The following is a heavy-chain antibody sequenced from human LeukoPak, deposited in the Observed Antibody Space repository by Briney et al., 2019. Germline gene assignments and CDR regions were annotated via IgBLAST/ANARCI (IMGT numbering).Heavy chain of an antibody. Sequence: GGSLRLSCAASGFTVSDNYMTWVRHAPGKGLELVSIIYGGSTYYADSVKGRFTISRDNSRNTVYLQMNSLRAEDTAVYYCVKDHRSSSWSPLGGDYWGQGTLVTVSS. CDR2: IYGGST. J-gene: IGHJ4*02. V-gene: IGHV3-53*01. CDR3: VKDHRSSSWSPLGGDY. D-gene: IGHD6-13*01. CDR1: GFTVSDNY.